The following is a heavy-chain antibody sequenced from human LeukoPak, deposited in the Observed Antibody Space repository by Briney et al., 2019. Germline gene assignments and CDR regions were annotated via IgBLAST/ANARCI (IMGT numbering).Heavy chain of an antibody. J-gene: IGHJ3*01. CDR1: GYTFTSYA. D-gene: IGHD1-1*01. CDR3: ARSENGYPLAG. V-gene: IGHV1-46*03. Sequence: ASVKVSCKASGYTFTSYAMSWVRQAPGQGLEWMGIINPSGGSTSYAQKFQGRVTMTRDTSTSTVYMELSSLRSEDTAVYYCARSENGYPLAGWSQGTMVTVSS. CDR2: INPSGGST.